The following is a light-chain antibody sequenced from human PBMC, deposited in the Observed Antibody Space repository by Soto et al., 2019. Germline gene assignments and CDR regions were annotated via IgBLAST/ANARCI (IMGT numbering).Light chain of an antibody. CDR2: EVS. CDR1: NSDVGGYNY. CDR3: SSYTSRSTLV. J-gene: IGLJ3*02. V-gene: IGLV2-14*01. Sequence: QSVLTQPASVSGSPGQSITISSTGTNSDVGGYNYVSWYQQRPGKAPKLIISEVSARPSGVSNRFSGSKSGNTASLTISGLQAEDAADYFYSSYTSRSTLVFGVGTKVTVL.